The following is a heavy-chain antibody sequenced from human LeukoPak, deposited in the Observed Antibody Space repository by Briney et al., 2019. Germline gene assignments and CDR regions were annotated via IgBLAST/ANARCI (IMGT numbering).Heavy chain of an antibody. CDR2: ISGSGGST. J-gene: IGHJ4*02. CDR3: AKSSYRYSSGYSYDY. Sequence: PGGSLRLSCAASGFTFTNYAMSWVRQAPGKGLERVSGISGSGGSTYYADSVKGRFTISRDNSKNTLFLQMNSLRAEDTAVYYCAKSSYRYSSGYSYDYWGQGSLVTVSS. D-gene: IGHD3-22*01. V-gene: IGHV3-23*01. CDR1: GFTFTNYA.